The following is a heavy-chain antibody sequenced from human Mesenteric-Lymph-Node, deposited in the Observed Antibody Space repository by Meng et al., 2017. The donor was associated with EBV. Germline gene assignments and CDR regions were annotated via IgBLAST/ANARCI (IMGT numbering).Heavy chain of an antibody. CDR1: GGDISSSSW. D-gene: IGHD6-13*01. CDR2: IYHSSGTT. V-gene: IGHV4-4*02. CDR3: ARLPPTTGYGTARSY. J-gene: IGHJ4*02. Sequence: QGQLQESGPGLVKPSGPLALTCSVSGGDISSSSWWSWVRQPPGKGLEWLGEIYHSSGTTNYNPSLKSRVTISLDKSKNQFSLNLSSVTAADTAVYYCARLPPTTGYGTARSYWGQGTLVTVSS.